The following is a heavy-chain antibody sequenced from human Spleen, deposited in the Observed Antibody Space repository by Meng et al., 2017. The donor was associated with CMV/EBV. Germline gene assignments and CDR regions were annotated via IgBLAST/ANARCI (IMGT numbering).Heavy chain of an antibody. CDR2: IYYSGNT. D-gene: IGHD1-14*01. CDR1: GGSMSSGDYF. Sequence: VQGQESGPGLVNPSQTLSLHCTVSGGSMSSGDYFWNWIRQPPGKGLEWIGYIYYSGNTYYNPSLKSRVTISIDTSKNQFSLKLSSVTAADTAVYYCARAEYYNWFDPWGQGTLVTVSS. V-gene: IGHV4-30-4*01. J-gene: IGHJ5*02. CDR3: ARAEYYNWFDP.